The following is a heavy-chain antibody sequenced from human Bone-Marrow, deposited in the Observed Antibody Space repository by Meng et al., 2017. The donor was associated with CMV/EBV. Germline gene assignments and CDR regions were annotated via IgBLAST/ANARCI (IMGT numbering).Heavy chain of an antibody. CDR2: IYYSGST. Sequence: SETLSLTCTVSGGSISSSSYYWGWIRQPPGKGLEWIGSIYYSGSTYYNPSLKSRVTISVDTSKNQFSLKLSSVTAADTAVYYCARGGYQLLFPLYFDYWGQGRLVTVSS. D-gene: IGHD2-2*01. V-gene: IGHV4-39*07. J-gene: IGHJ4*02. CDR1: GGSISSSSYY. CDR3: ARGGYQLLFPLYFDY.